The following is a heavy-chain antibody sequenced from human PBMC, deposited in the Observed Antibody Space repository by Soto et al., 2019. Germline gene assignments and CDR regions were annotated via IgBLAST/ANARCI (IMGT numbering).Heavy chain of an antibody. CDR1: GFTFSSYD. CDR2: IGTAGDT. J-gene: IGHJ4*02. D-gene: IGHD1-26*01. V-gene: IGHV3-13*01. Sequence: GGSLRLSCAASGFTFSSYDMHWVRQATGKGLEWVSAIGTAGDTYYPGSVKGRFTISRENAKNSLYLQMNSLRAEDTAVYYCARGYGGTTGRTTRFFAYWGQGTLVTVSS. CDR3: ARGYGGTTGRTTRFFAY.